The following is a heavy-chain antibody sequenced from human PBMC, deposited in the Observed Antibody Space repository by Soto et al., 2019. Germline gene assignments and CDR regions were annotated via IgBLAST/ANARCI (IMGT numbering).Heavy chain of an antibody. D-gene: IGHD1-26*01. CDR1: GGSISSGGYY. CDR3: ARDREVARWFDP. J-gene: IGHJ5*02. V-gene: IGHV4-31*03. CDR2: IYYSGST. Sequence: QVQLQESGPGLVKPSQTLSLTCTVSGGSISSGGYYWSWIRQHPGKGLEWIGYIYYSGSTYYNPSLKSRVSISVDTSKNQFPLKLSSVTAADTAVYYCARDREVARWFDPWGQGTLVTVSS.